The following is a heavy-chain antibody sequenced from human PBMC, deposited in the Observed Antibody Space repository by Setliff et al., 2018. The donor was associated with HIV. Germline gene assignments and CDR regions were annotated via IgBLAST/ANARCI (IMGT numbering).Heavy chain of an antibody. D-gene: IGHD6-19*01. CDR1: GGSITSHY. V-gene: IGHV4-4*07. CDR2: VYTTGSA. CDR3: ARALAGGSGWNYFDL. Sequence: PSETLSLTCSVSGGSITSHYWSWIRQPAGKGLEWIGHVYTTGSASYNPSLESRVTILEALSKNQFSLNLDSVTAADTAVYFCARALAGGSGWNYFDLWGPGTLVTVSS. J-gene: IGHJ4*02.